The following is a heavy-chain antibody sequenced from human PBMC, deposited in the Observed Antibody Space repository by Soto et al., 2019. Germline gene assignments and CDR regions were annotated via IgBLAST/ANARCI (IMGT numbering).Heavy chain of an antibody. Sequence: SVKVSCKASGGTFSSYAISWVRQAPGQGLEWMGGIIPIFGTANYAQKFQGRVTITADESTSTAYMELSSLRSEDTAMYYCAREESYYYDSSGYRLSRFDYWGQGTLVTVSS. J-gene: IGHJ4*02. CDR2: IIPIFGTA. D-gene: IGHD3-22*01. CDR3: AREESYYYDSSGYRLSRFDY. V-gene: IGHV1-69*13. CDR1: GGTFSSYA.